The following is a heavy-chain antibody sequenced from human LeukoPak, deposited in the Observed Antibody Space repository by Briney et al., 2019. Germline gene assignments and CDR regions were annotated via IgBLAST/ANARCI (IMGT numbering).Heavy chain of an antibody. Sequence: SETLSLTCTVSGGSISSYYWSWIRQPPGKGLEWIAYIYDIGSINYNPSLKSRVTISLDTSKNQFSLKLSSVTAADTAVYYCAGHLPRNTFDFWGQGTLVTVSS. CDR1: GGSISSYY. D-gene: IGHD2/OR15-2a*01. CDR3: AGHLPRNTFDF. V-gene: IGHV4-59*08. CDR2: IYDIGSI. J-gene: IGHJ4*02.